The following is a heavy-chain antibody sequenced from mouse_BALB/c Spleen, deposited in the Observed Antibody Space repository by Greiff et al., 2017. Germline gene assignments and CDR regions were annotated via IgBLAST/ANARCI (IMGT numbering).Heavy chain of an antibody. CDR3: ARGIIYYGSTYAMDY. CDR1: GYSITSDYA. D-gene: IGHD1-1*01. J-gene: IGHJ4*01. V-gene: IGHV3-2*02. CDR2: ISYSGST. Sequence: EVKLMESGPGLVKPSQSLSLTCTVTGYSITSDYAWNWIRQFPGNKLEWMGYISYSGSTSYNPSLKSRISITRDTSKNQFFLQLKSVTTEDTATYYGARGIIYYGSTYAMDYWGQGTSVTVSS.